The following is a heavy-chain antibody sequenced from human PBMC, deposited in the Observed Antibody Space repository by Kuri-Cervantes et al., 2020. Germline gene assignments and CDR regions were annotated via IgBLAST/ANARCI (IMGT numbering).Heavy chain of an antibody. V-gene: IGHV3-30-3*01. J-gene: IGHJ4*02. CDR2: ISYDGSNK. Sequence: GGSLRLSCAASGFTFSSYAMHWVRQAPGKGLEWVAVISYDGSNKYYADSVKGRFTISRDNSKNTLYLQMSSLRAEDTAVYYCARDNAAALDYWGQGTLVTVSS. CDR1: GFTFSSYA. D-gene: IGHD6-13*01. CDR3: ARDNAAALDY.